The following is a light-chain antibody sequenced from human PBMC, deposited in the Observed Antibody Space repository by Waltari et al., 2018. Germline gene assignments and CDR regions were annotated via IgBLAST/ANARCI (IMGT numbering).Light chain of an antibody. CDR2: GAS. J-gene: IGKJ4*01. V-gene: IGKV1-5*01. Sequence: DIQMTQSRSTLSASVGDRVTITCRASQSISIWLAWYQQKPGKAPKLLIYGASSLESGVPSRFSGSGSWTEFTLTISSLQPDDFATYYCQQYNSYPLTFGGGTKVEIK. CDR1: QSISIW. CDR3: QQYNSYPLT.